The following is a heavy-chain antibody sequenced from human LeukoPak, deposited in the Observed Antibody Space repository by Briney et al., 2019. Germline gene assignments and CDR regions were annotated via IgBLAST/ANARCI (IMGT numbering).Heavy chain of an antibody. CDR1: GFTFSSNA. CDR2: ISATGGST. V-gene: IGHV3-23*01. Sequence: GGSLRLSCAASGFTFSSNAMSWVRQAPGKGLGWVSAISATGGSTYYADSVKGRFTIYRDNSKNTLYLQMNSLRAEDTAVYYCGSYYGSGSYYDYWGQGTLVTVSS. CDR3: GSYYGSGSYYDY. J-gene: IGHJ4*02. D-gene: IGHD3-10*01.